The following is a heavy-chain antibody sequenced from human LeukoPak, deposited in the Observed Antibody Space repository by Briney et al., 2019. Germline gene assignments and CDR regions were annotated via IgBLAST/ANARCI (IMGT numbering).Heavy chain of an antibody. CDR3: ARDRSPIYYDSSEDAFDI. D-gene: IGHD3-22*01. CDR2: INPNSGGT. J-gene: IGHJ3*02. CDR1: GYTFTGYY. Sequence: ASVKVSCKASGYTFTGYYMHWVRQAPGQGLEWMGWINPNSGGTNYAQKFLGRVTMTRDTSVSTAYMELSRLRSDDTAVYYCARDRSPIYYDSSEDAFDIWGQGTMVTVSS. V-gene: IGHV1-2*02.